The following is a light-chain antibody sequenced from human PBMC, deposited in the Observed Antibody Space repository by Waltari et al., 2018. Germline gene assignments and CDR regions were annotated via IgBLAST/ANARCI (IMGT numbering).Light chain of an antibody. V-gene: IGLV2-11*01. CDR3: CSFAGSYNSVV. CDR2: DVT. Sequence: QSALTQPRSVSGSPGQSVTISCTGTSSDVGGYNYVPWYQQHPGKVPKLMISDVTKRPSGVPDRFSGSKSGNTASLTISGLQAEDEADYYCCSFAGSYNSVVFGGGTKLTVL. J-gene: IGLJ2*01. CDR1: SSDVGGYNY.